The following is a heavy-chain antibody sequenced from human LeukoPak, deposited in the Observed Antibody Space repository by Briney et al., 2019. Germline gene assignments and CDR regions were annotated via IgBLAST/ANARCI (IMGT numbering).Heavy chain of an antibody. CDR3: ARVDQYDISTGYYNSWFDP. Sequence: GASVKVSCKASGYTFTSYFIHWVRQAPGEGLEWMGIINPTGCSTRYAQKFQGRVTMTRDTSTSTVYMELSSLVSEDTAVYYCARVDQYDISTGYYNSWFDPWGQGTLVTVSS. J-gene: IGHJ5*02. CDR1: GYTFTSYF. CDR2: INPTGCST. D-gene: IGHD3-9*01. V-gene: IGHV1-46*01.